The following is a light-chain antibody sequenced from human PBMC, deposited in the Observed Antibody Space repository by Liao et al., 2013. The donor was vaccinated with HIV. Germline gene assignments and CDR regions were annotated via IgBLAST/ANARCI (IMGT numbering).Light chain of an antibody. CDR2: QDS. J-gene: IGLJ2*01. CDR1: KLGEKY. Sequence: SYELTQPPSVSVSPGQTASITCSGDKLGEKYACWYQQKPGQSPVLVIYQDSKRPSGIPERLSGSNSGNTATLTISGTQAMDEADYYCQAWDSSNVVFGGGTKLTVL. CDR3: QAWDSSNVV. V-gene: IGLV3-1*01.